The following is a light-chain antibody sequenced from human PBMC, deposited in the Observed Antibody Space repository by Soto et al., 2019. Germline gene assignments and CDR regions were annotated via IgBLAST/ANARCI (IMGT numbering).Light chain of an antibody. J-gene: IGKJ1*01. CDR1: QTIKNW. CDR3: QQYNSYPWT. V-gene: IGKV1-5*03. Sequence: DIQMTQSPSALSASVGDRVTITCRASQTIKNWLAWYQQKPGKAPKLLIHKASSLASGVTSRFSGSGSGTEFTLTISSLQPDDSATYYCQQYNSYPWTFGQGTKVEIK. CDR2: KAS.